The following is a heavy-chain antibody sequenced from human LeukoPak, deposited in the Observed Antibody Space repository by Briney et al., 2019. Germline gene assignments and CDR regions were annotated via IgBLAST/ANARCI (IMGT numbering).Heavy chain of an antibody. Sequence: SETLSLTCTVSGGSISSYFWNWMRQPAGKGLERIGRIYSSGSTNYNPSLKSRVTMSVNTSKNQFSLKLSSVTAADTAVYYCARDPSAFGGRFDPWGQGTLVAVSS. CDR1: GGSISSYF. V-gene: IGHV4-4*07. CDR3: ARDPSAFGGRFDP. CDR2: IYSSGST. D-gene: IGHD3-10*01. J-gene: IGHJ5*02.